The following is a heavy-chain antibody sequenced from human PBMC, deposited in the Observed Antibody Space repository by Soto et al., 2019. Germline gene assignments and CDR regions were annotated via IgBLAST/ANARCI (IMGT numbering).Heavy chain of an antibody. Sequence: SETLSLTCSVSGASISSNFWSWVRQPPGKGLKWIGYIYFGGTTQSNPSLKGRATISLDTSKNQFTLNLASVSAADTAVYYCARANRPITMTYLNWFDPWGQGTLVTVSS. CDR1: GASISSNF. V-gene: IGHV4-59*12. D-gene: IGHD3-22*01. J-gene: IGHJ5*02. CDR2: IYFGGTT. CDR3: ARANRPITMTYLNWFDP.